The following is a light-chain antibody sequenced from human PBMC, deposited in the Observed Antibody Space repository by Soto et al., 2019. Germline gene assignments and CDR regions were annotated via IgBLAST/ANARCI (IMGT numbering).Light chain of an antibody. V-gene: IGKV1-5*01. CDR3: QQYTNTNNPWM. CDR1: QTISTW. CDR2: DAS. Sequence: DIQVPQSPPTLSASVGDRVTITCRAIQTISTWMAWYQQKPGKAPKLPVYDASTLQSGVASRFSGSGSGTEFTLIISGLQPDDSATYYCQQYTNTNNPWMFGQGTKVDIK. J-gene: IGKJ1*01.